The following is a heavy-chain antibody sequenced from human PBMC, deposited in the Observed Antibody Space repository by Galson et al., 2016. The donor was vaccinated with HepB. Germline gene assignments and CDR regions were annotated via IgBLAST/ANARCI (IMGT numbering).Heavy chain of an antibody. Sequence: SLRLSCAASEFTFSRYGIHWVRQARGKGLDWVAVVWSDGIHKYFADSVKGRFTISRDNSKNTVYLQMNSLRAEDTAVYYCARGQGYCSGGTCHGIDYWGQGTVVTFSS. CDR1: EFTFSRYG. CDR3: ARGQGYCSGGTCHGIDY. V-gene: IGHV3-33*01. J-gene: IGHJ4*02. CDR2: VWSDGIHK. D-gene: IGHD2-15*01.